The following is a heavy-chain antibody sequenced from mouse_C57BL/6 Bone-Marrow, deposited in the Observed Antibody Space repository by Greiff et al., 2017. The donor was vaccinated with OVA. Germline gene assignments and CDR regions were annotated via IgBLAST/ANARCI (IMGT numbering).Heavy chain of an antibody. CDR2: IDPSDSET. CDR1: GYTFTSYW. D-gene: IGHD2-2*01. V-gene: IGHV1-52*01. CDR3: ARGGYDEYYAMDY. Sequence: QVQLQQPGAELVRPGSSVKLSCKASGYTFTSYWMHWVKQRPIQGLEWIGNIDPSDSETHYNQKFKDKATLTVDKSSSTAYMQLSSLTSEDSAVYYCARGGYDEYYAMDYWGQGTSVTVSS. J-gene: IGHJ4*01.